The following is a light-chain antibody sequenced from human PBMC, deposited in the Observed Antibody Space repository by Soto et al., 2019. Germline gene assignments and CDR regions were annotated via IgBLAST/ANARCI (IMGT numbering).Light chain of an antibody. CDR1: LGIGND. J-gene: IGKJ4*01. CDR2: TAS. CDR3: LQHNSFPLT. V-gene: IGKV1-17*01. Sequence: DIQMTQSPSSLSASVGDRVTIACRASLGIGNDLGWYQQQPGKAPKRLIYTASRLQSGVPSRFSGSGSGTEFTLTISSLRPEDFATYYCLQHNSFPLTFGGGTKVDI.